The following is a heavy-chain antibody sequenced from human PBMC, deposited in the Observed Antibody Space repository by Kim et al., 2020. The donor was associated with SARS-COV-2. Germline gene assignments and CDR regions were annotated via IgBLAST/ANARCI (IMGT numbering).Heavy chain of an antibody. CDR1: GYSFTSYW. CDR2: IYPGDSDT. D-gene: IGHD2-15*01. Sequence: GESLKISCQGSGYSFTSYWIGWVRQMPGEGLEWMGIIYPGDSDTRYSPSLQGQVTFSADKSISTAYLQWSSLKASDTAMYYCARQGGEQAFDIWGQGTMVTVSS. J-gene: IGHJ3*02. CDR3: ARQGGEQAFDI. V-gene: IGHV5-51*01.